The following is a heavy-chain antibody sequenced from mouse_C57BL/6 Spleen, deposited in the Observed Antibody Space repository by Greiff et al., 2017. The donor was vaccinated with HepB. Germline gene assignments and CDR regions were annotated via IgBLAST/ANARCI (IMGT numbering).Heavy chain of an antibody. D-gene: IGHD1-1*01. V-gene: IGHV1-62-2*01. CDR2: FYPGSGSI. CDR1: GYTFTEYT. CDR3: ARHEIHYYGSSYGYFDV. J-gene: IGHJ1*03. Sequence: VQLVESGAELVKPGASVKLSCKASGYTFTEYTIHWVKQRSGQGLEWIGWFYPGSGSIKYNEKFKDKATLTADKSSSTVYMELSRLTSEDSAVYFCARHEIHYYGSSYGYFDVWGTGTTVTVSS.